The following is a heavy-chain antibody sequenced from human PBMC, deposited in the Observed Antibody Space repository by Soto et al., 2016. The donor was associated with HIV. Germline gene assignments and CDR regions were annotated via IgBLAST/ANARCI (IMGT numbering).Heavy chain of an antibody. CDR1: GFTFDAYA. D-gene: IGHD6-19*01. J-gene: IGHJ4*02. CDR3: VKDNSGWYYFDH. CDR2: ISWNSGTI. Sequence: EVQLVESGGGLVQPGRSLRLSCAASGFTFDAYAMHWVRQAPGKGLEWVSGISWNSGTIGYADSVKGRFTTSRDNAKNSLYLQMDSLRPEDTAFYYCVKDNSGWYYFDHWGQGTLVTVYS. V-gene: IGHV3-9*01.